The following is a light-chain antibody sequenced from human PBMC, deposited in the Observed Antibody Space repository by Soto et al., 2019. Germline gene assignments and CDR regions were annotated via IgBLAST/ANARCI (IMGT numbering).Light chain of an antibody. V-gene: IGKV3-11*01. CDR2: DAS. CDR1: QSISTY. CDR3: QQRHTWPLT. Sequence: EIVLTQSPATLSLSAGERATLSCRASQSISTYLAWYQQRPGQAPRLLIYDASNRATGIPARFSGSGSGTDFTLSISSLEPEDFAVYYCQQRHTWPLTFGGGXXVEIK. J-gene: IGKJ4*01.